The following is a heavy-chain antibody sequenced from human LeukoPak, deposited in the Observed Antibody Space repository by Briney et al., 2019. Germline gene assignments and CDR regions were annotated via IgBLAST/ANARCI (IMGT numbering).Heavy chain of an antibody. CDR1: GFIFNSYA. CDR3: AKDHTQDTAMVPVDY. D-gene: IGHD5-18*01. J-gene: IGHJ4*02. CDR2: ISYDGSNK. Sequence: GGSLRLSCAASGFIFNSYAMHWVRQAPGKGLEWVAVISYDGSNKYYADSVKGRFTISRDNSKNTLYLQMNSLRAEDTAVYYCAKDHTQDTAMVPVDYWGQGTLVTVSS. V-gene: IGHV3-30*18.